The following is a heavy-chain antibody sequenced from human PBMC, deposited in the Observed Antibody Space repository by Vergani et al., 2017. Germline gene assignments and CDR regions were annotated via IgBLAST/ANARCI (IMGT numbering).Heavy chain of an antibody. J-gene: IGHJ5*02. Sequence: QVQLQESGPGLVKPSQTLSLTCTVSGGSISSGDYYWSWIRQPPGKGLEWIGYIYYSGSTYYNPSLKSRVTISVDTSKNQFSLKLSSVTAADTAVYYGARVGGGSPNWFDPWGQGTLVTVSS. D-gene: IGHD2-15*01. CDR3: ARVGGGSPNWFDP. V-gene: IGHV4-30-4*01. CDR1: GGSISSGDYY. CDR2: IYYSGST.